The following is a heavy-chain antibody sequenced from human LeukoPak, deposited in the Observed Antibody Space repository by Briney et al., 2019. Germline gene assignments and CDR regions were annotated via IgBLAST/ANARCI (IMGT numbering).Heavy chain of an antibody. D-gene: IGHD3/OR15-3a*01. J-gene: IGHJ4*02. V-gene: IGHV3-23*01. CDR2: IRSAVETT. CDR3: AKHFCTGLDCSLFDS. CDR1: AFIFSGHW. Sequence: PGGSLRLSCEGSAFIFSGHWMNWVRQAPGKGLEWISGIRSAVETTHYADSVKGRFIISRDDSKNALSLQLNSLRPEDTALYYCAKHFCTGLDCSLFDSWGQGTLVTVSS.